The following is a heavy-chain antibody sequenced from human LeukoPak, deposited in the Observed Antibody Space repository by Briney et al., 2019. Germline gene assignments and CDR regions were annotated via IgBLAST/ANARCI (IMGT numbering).Heavy chain of an antibody. CDR2: IYYSGST. CDR3: ASHYYDSSGYYYFDY. J-gene: IGHJ4*02. Sequence: SETLSLTCTVSGGSISSYYWSRIRQPPGKGLEWIGYIYYSGSTNYNPSLKSRVTISADTSKNQFSLKLSSVTAADTAVYYCASHYYDSSGYYYFDYWGQGTLVTVSS. V-gene: IGHV4-59*01. D-gene: IGHD3-22*01. CDR1: GGSISSYY.